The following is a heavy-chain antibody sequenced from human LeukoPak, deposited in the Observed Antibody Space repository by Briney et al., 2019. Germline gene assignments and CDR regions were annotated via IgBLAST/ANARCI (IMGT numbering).Heavy chain of an antibody. CDR2: ISSSSSTI. Sequence: PGGSPRLSCAASGFTFSSNSMNWVRQAPGKGLEWVSYISSSSSTIYYADSVKGRFTISRDNAKSSLYLQMNSLRAEDTAVYYCAPDGDTSCCYWGQGTLVTVSS. CDR1: GFTFSSNS. CDR3: APDGDTSCCY. V-gene: IGHV3-48*01. J-gene: IGHJ4*02. D-gene: IGHD2-2*01.